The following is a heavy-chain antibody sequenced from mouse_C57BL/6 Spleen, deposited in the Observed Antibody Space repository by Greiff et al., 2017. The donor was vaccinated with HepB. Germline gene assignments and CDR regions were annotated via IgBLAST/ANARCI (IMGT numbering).Heavy chain of an antibody. J-gene: IGHJ2*01. CDR1: GYTFTSYW. Sequence: QVQLQQPGAELVKPGASVKLSCKASGYTFTSYWMQWVKQRPGQGLEWIGEIAPSDSYTNYNQKFKGKATLTVDTSSSTAYMQLSSLTSEDSAVYYCARGYYGTPAHFDYWGQGTTLTVSS. V-gene: IGHV1-50*01. CDR2: IAPSDSYT. D-gene: IGHD1-1*01. CDR3: ARGYYGTPAHFDY.